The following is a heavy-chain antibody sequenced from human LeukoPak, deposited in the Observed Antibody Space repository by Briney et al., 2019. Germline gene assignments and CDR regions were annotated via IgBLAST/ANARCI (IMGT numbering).Heavy chain of an antibody. CDR3: ARGRDYFDH. CDR2: ISSGDNFI. J-gene: IGHJ4*02. CDR1: GFALSDHY. Sequence: GRSLRLSCAASGFALSDHYMSWIRQAPGKGLEWVASISSGDNFIFYGDSVKGRFTISRGNAKNSVFLQMNSLRVEDTAVYYCARGRDYFDHWGQGTLVTASS. V-gene: IGHV3-11*01.